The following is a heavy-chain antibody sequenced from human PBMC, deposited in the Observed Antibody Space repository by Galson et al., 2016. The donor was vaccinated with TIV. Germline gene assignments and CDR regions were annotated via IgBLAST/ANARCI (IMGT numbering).Heavy chain of an antibody. CDR2: ITAIFRTA. J-gene: IGHJ4*02. CDR1: GVTFNSYA. Sequence: SVKVSCKASGVTFNSYAISWVRQAPGQGLEWMGGITAIFRTANYAQRFQGRVTITVDESTSTAYMDLSSLRSEDTAVYYCARGRNYYESCAYWDCGQGTLVTVSS. D-gene: IGHD3-22*01. V-gene: IGHV1-69*13. CDR3: ARGRNYYESCAYWD.